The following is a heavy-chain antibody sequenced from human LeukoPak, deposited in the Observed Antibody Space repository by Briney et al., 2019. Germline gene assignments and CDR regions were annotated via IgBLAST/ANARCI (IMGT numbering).Heavy chain of an antibody. Sequence: SETLSLTCTVSGGSISSYYWSWIRQPPGKGLEWIGYIYYSGSTNYNPSLKSRVTISVDTSKNQFSLKLSSVTAADTAVYYCARALYGGDLSPFDYWGREPWSPSPQ. D-gene: IGHD3-16*01. CDR2: IYYSGST. J-gene: IGHJ4*02. CDR1: GGSISSYY. CDR3: ARALYGGDLSPFDY. V-gene: IGHV4-59*01.